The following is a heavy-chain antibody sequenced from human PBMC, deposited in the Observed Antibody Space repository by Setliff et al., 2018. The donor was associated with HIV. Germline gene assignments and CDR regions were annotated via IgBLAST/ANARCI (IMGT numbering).Heavy chain of an antibody. CDR1: GGSISSSSFY. CDR3: ARAVIRREDRGMWTKLWSAPNHMDV. D-gene: IGHD3-10*01. CDR2: IHYSEGT. Sequence: SETLSLTCIVSGGSISSSSFYWGWIRQPPGKGLEWIGSIHYSEGTYYNESLKSRVSISRDTSKNQFSLNLRDVTAGDTALYYCARAVIRREDRGMWTKLWSAPNHMDVWGKGITVTVSS. J-gene: IGHJ6*03. V-gene: IGHV4-39*07.